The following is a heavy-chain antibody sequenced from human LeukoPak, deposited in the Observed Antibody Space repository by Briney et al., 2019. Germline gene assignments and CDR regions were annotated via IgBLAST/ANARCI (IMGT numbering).Heavy chain of an antibody. CDR3: ARGRRWSYYFDY. D-gene: IGHD1-26*01. CDR2: INHSGST. Sequence: PSETLSLTCAVYGGSFSGYYWSWIRQPAGKGLEWIGEINHSGSTNYNPSLKSRVTISVDTSKNQFSLKLSSVTAADTAVYYCARGRRWSYYFDYWGQGTLVTVSS. V-gene: IGHV4-34*01. CDR1: GGSFSGYY. J-gene: IGHJ4*02.